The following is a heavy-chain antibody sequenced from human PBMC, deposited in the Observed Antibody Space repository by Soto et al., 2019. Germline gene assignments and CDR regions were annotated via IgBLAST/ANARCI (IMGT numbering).Heavy chain of an antibody. J-gene: IGHJ4*02. V-gene: IGHV3-30*18. CDR3: AKDGGDSSGWTFDY. CDR2: ISYDGSNK. CDR1: GFTFSSYG. D-gene: IGHD6-19*01. Sequence: GGSLRLSCAASGFTFSSYGMHWVRQAPGKGLEWVAVISYDGSNKYYADSVKGRFTISRDNSKNTLYLQMNSLRAEDTAVYYCAKDGGDSSGWTFDYWGQGTLVTVSS.